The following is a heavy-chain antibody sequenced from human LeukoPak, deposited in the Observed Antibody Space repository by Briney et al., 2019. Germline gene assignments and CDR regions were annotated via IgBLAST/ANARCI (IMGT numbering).Heavy chain of an antibody. D-gene: IGHD2-2*01. CDR3: ARGGSCSSTSCLDAFDI. V-gene: IGHV3-30*14. CDR2: ISYDGSNK. CDR1: GFTFSSYA. Sequence: GGSLRLSCAASGFTFSSYAMHWVRQAPGKGLEWVAVISYDGSNKYYADSVKGRFTISRDNSKNTLYLQMNSLRAEDTAVYYCARGGSCSSTSCLDAFDIWGQGTMVTVSS. J-gene: IGHJ3*02.